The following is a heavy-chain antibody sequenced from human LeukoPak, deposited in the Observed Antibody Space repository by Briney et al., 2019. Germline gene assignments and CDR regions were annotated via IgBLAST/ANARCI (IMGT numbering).Heavy chain of an antibody. D-gene: IGHD6-6*01. CDR1: GGSISSSSYY. Sequence: SETLSLTCTVSGGSISSSSYYWGWIRQPPRKGLEWIGSIYYSGSTYYNPSLKSRVTISVDTSKNQFSLKLSSVTAADTAVYYCARGKKAARGYYYMDVWGKGTTVTVSS. J-gene: IGHJ6*03. CDR3: ARGKKAARGYYYMDV. CDR2: IYYSGST. V-gene: IGHV4-39*07.